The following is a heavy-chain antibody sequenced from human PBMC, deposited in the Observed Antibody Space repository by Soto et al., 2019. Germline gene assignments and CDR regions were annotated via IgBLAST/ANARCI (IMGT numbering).Heavy chain of an antibody. CDR2: IFYSGGT. J-gene: IGHJ5*02. D-gene: IGHD3-22*01. CDR3: ARQASGYYYGWFDP. CDR1: GGSILDSTYY. Sequence: QLLLQESGPGLVKPSETLSLTCTVSGGSILDSTYYWAWIRQSPGKGLEWIGTIFYSGGTFYTPSLKSRVTMSGDTSNKQFSLELSSVTAADTAVYYCARQASGYYYGWFDPSGQGTLVTVSS. V-gene: IGHV4-39*01.